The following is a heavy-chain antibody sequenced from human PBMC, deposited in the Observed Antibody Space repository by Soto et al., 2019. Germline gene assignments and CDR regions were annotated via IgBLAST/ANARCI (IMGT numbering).Heavy chain of an antibody. CDR1: GIAFRSLA. Sequence: GSLRLSCVASGIAFRSLAMSWVRQAPGEGLEWVSVTTDNDGDRKYADSVRGRFTISRDNSKNTLYLQMSSLRAEDSAVYYCARGSSDSYPGSRIFDLWGRGTRVTVSS. CDR3: ARGSSDSYPGSRIFDL. V-gene: IGHV3-23*01. D-gene: IGHD3-10*01. CDR2: TTDNDGDR. J-gene: IGHJ4*02.